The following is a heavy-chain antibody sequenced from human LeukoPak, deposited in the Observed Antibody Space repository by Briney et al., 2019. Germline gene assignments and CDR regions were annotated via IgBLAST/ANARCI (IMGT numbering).Heavy chain of an antibody. Sequence: GRSLRLSCSASGFTFKSHAMHWIRQAPGKGLEWVAFISWDGNIEHYADSVKGRFTISRDNSKNTLYLQMNSLRAEDTAVYYCARDWGMRVIDYWGQGTLVTVSS. CDR2: ISWDGNIE. J-gene: IGHJ4*02. V-gene: IGHV3-30-3*01. CDR1: GFTFKSHA. CDR3: ARDWGMRVIDY. D-gene: IGHD3-16*01.